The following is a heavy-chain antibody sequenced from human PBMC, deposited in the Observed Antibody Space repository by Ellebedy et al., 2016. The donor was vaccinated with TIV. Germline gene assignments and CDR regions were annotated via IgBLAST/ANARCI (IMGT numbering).Heavy chain of an antibody. V-gene: IGHV1-18*01. CDR2: ISTHNGDT. Sequence: ASVKVSCXTSGYTFTSYDISWVRQAPGGGLEWMGWISTHNGDTNYAQKLQGRVTMTTDSSTSTVYMELRGLRSDDTATYFCAGYSSGWFLFWGQGTLVTVSS. CDR1: GYTFTSYD. J-gene: IGHJ4*02. D-gene: IGHD6-19*01. CDR3: AGYSSGWFLF.